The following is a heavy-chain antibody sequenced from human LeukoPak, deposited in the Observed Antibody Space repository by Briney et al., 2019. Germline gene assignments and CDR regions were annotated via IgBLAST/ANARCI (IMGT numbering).Heavy chain of an antibody. Sequence: PGGSLRLSCAASGFTFSSYSMNWVRQAPGKGLEWVSYISSSSSTIYYADSVKGRFTISRDNAKNSLYLQMNSLRAEDTAVYYCARTGVVVAATRYYYYYGMDVWGQGTTVTVSS. CDR1: GFTFSSYS. V-gene: IGHV3-48*01. J-gene: IGHJ6*02. D-gene: IGHD2-15*01. CDR2: ISSSSSTI. CDR3: ARTGVVVAATRYYYYYGMDV.